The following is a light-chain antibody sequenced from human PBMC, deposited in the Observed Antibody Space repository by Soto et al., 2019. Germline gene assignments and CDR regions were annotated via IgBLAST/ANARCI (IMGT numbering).Light chain of an antibody. CDR1: QDISNY. J-gene: IGKJ2*01. Sequence: DIQMTQSPSSLSASVGDRVTITCQASQDISNYLNWYQQKPWKAPKLLIYDASNLETGVRSRFSGSGYGTDFTFIISSLKPEDIATYYCQQYDNFLYTFGLGTKLEI. CDR2: DAS. CDR3: QQYDNFLYT. V-gene: IGKV1-33*01.